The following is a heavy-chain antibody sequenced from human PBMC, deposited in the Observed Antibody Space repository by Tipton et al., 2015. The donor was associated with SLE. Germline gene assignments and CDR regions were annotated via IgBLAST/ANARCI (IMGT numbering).Heavy chain of an antibody. V-gene: IGHV4-38-2*01. D-gene: IGHD6-19*01. J-gene: IGHJ4*02. CDR3: AGGLAVAGTRDY. CDR1: GYSITSGYY. CDR2: NHHRGNP. Sequence: TLSLTCAISGYSITSGYYWAWLRQPPGKGLEWIGTNHHRGNPYYNPSLGSRVTMSVDMSKNQFSLKLTSVTAADMAIYYCAGGLAVAGTRDYWGQGTLVTVSS.